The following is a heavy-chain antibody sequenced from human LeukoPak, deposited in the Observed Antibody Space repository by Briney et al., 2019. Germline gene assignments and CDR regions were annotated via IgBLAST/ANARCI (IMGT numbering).Heavy chain of an antibody. Sequence: GGSLRLSCAASGFTFSSYWMSWVRQAPGKGLEWVANIKQDGSEKYYVDSVKGRFTISRDNAKNSLYLQMNSLRAEDTAVYYCARAITVATSSKGIDYWGQGTLVTVSS. CDR3: ARAITVATSSKGIDY. CDR2: IKQDGSEK. J-gene: IGHJ4*02. V-gene: IGHV3-7*03. D-gene: IGHD5-12*01. CDR1: GFTFSSYW.